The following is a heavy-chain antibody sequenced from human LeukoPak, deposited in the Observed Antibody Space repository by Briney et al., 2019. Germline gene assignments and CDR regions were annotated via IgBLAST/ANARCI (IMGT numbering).Heavy chain of an antibody. Sequence: ASVKVSYKASGYTFSVYYIHWVRQAPGQGLEWMGWINPNSGGTNYAQNFHGRVTLTRDTSISTAYMELSTLTSDDTAVYYCARPFGSSSPYYGLDVWGQGTTVTVSS. CDR1: GYTFSVYY. CDR2: INPNSGGT. J-gene: IGHJ6*02. V-gene: IGHV1-2*02. D-gene: IGHD6-6*01. CDR3: ARPFGSSSPYYGLDV.